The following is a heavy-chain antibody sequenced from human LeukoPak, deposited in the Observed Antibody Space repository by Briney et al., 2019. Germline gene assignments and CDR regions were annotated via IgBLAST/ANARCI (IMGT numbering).Heavy chain of an antibody. CDR1: GFTFSSYS. J-gene: IGHJ4*02. CDR2: ISSSSSTI. V-gene: IGHV3-48*01. D-gene: IGHD4-11*01. Sequence: GGSLRLSCAASGFTFSSYSMNWVRQAPGKGLEWVSYISSSSSTIYYADSVKGRITISRDNAKNSLYLQMNSLRAEDTAVYYCARLAGVHDYSNYGQFDYWGQGTLVTVSS. CDR3: ARLAGVHDYSNYGQFDY.